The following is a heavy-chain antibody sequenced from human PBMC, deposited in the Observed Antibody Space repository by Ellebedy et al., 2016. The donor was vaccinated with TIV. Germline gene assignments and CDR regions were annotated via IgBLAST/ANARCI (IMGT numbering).Heavy chain of an antibody. CDR3: ARDPVGGGPAFDV. J-gene: IGHJ3*01. V-gene: IGHV3-23*01. CDR1: GLTFSSHA. CDR2: ITESGGNT. D-gene: IGHD4-23*01. Sequence: GESLKISCAASGLTFSSHAMSWVRQAPGKGLEWVSSITESGGNTYYADSVKGRFTIPRDHSKDTLFLQMNSRRARDTAIYFCARDPVGGGPAFDVWGQGTMVTVSS.